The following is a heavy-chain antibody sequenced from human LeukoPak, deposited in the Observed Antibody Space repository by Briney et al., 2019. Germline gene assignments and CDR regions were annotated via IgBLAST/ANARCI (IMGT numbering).Heavy chain of an antibody. J-gene: IGHJ5*02. CDR2: IYHSGST. CDR1: GGSISSGAYY. D-gene: IGHD2-2*01. V-gene: IGHV4-30-2*01. CDR3: ARDLEYCSTTSCFT. Sequence: SETLSLTCTVSGGSISSGAYYWSWLRQPPGKGLEWIGYIYHSGSTYYNPSLKSRVTISVDKSKNQFSLRLTSVTVADTAVYYCARDLEYCSTTSCFTWGQGTLVTVSS.